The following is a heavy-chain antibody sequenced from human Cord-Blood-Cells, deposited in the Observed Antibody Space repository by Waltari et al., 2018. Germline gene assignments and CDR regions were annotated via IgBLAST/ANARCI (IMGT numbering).Heavy chain of an antibody. CDR2: IYPGDSDT. Sequence: EVQLVQSGAEVKKPGESLKISCKGSGYSFTSYCIGWVRQMPGKGLEWMGIIYPGDSDTRYSPSFQGQVTISADKSISTAYLQWSSLKASDTAMYYCARQGCSSTSCYNGLDPWGQGTLVTVSS. V-gene: IGHV5-51*01. CDR1: GYSFTSYC. D-gene: IGHD2-2*01. CDR3: ARQGCSSTSCYNGLDP. J-gene: IGHJ5*02.